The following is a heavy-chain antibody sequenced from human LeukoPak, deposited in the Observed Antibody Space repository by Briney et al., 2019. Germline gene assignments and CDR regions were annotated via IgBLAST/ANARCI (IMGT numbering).Heavy chain of an antibody. CDR3: ARRGYFDGSGLAR. D-gene: IGHD3-22*01. J-gene: IGHJ4*02. Sequence: SETLSLTCTVSHGSINSYYWSWIRQPPGKGLEWIGYIYYSGSTNYNPSLKSRVTISLDTSKNQLSLKLSSVTAADTAVYFCARRGYFDGSGLARWGQGTLVTVTS. V-gene: IGHV4-59*01. CDR2: IYYSGST. CDR1: HGSINSYY.